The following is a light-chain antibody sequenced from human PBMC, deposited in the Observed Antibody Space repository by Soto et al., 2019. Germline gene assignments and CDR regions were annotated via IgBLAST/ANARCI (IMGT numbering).Light chain of an antibody. Sequence: EIVMTQSPATLSLSLGERATLSCRASQSVSSRLAWYQQKPGQAPRLLIYGASSRATGIPDRFSGSGSGTDFTLTIRRLEPEDFAVYYCQQYGSSYPWTFGQGTKVDIK. CDR2: GAS. J-gene: IGKJ1*01. V-gene: IGKV3-20*01. CDR1: QSVSSR. CDR3: QQYGSSYPWT.